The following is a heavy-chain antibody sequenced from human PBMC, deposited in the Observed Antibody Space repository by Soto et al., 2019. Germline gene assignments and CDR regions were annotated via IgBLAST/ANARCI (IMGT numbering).Heavy chain of an antibody. D-gene: IGHD2-21*01. V-gene: IGHV3-74*03. Sequence: EVQLVESGGGLVQTGGSLRLSCAGSGFTFSNYWMHWVRQDPEKGLVWVSTVNTDGTTTQYADSVKGRFTVTRDNAKITLYFQINSLRVEDTAVDFCVKALSCGQCDYLGHGTLVTFAS. CDR1: GFTFSNYW. CDR3: VKALSCGQCDY. CDR2: VNTDGTTT. J-gene: IGHJ4*01.